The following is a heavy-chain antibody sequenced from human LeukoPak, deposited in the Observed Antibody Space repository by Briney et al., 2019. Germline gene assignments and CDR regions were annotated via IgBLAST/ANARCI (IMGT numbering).Heavy chain of an antibody. CDR2: IRSKANSYAT. J-gene: IGHJ4*02. Sequence: GGSLRLSCAASGFTFSGSAMHWVRQASGKGLKWVGRIRSKANSYATAYAASVKGRFTISRDDSKNTAYLQMNSLKTEDTAVYYCTRGGAPAAIFDYWGQGTLVTVSS. D-gene: IGHD2-2*01. CDR3: TRGGAPAAIFDY. CDR1: GFTFSGSA. V-gene: IGHV3-73*01.